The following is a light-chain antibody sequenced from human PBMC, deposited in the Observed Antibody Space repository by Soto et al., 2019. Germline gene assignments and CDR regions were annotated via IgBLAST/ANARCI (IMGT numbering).Light chain of an antibody. J-gene: IGKJ1*01. Sequence: DIVMTQSPATLSVSPGGRATLSCRASQSVGSNVAWYQQKPGQPPRLLIYGVSTRAAGVPARFSGSGYGRQFSLTISSLQSEDFAIYHCQQHNNWPPWTFGQGTKVDIK. CDR2: GVS. CDR1: QSVGSN. V-gene: IGKV3-15*01. CDR3: QQHNNWPPWT.